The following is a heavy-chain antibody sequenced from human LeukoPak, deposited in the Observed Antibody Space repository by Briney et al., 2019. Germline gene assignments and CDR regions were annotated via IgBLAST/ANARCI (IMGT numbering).Heavy chain of an antibody. CDR3: AREPYCRSGGNYYYYYGMDV. J-gene: IGHJ6*02. D-gene: IGHD1-26*01. Sequence: GASVKVSCKASGYTFTSYYMHWVRQAPGQGLEWMGVITPSCGSTSYAQKFQGRVTMTRDTSTSTVYMELSSLRSEDTAVYYCAREPYCRSGGNYYYYYGMDVWGQGTTVTVSS. CDR1: GYTFTSYY. CDR2: ITPSCGST. V-gene: IGHV1-46*01.